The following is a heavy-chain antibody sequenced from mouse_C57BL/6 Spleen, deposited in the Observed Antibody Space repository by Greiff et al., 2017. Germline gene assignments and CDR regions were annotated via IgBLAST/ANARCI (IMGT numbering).Heavy chain of an antibody. CDR1: GYTFTSYG. V-gene: IGHV1-81*01. CDR3: ARGEHPDAMDY. CDR2: IYPRSGTT. Sequence: VQLQQSGAELVRPGASVKLSCKASGYTFTSYGISWVQQRTGQGLEWVGDIYPRSGTTYYNETFKGKATLTADKSSSTAYMELRSLTSADSAVYVCARGEHPDAMDYWGQGTSVTVSS. J-gene: IGHJ4*01.